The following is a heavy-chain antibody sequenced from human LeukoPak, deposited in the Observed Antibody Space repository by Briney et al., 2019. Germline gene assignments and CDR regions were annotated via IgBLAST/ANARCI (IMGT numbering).Heavy chain of an antibody. V-gene: IGHV3-21*01. J-gene: IGHJ4*02. CDR3: ARAGGSTVSHSDY. CDR2: ISSSTSYI. D-gene: IGHD4-17*01. CDR1: GFTFSSYS. Sequence: GGSLRLSCAASGFTFSSYSMNWIRQAPGKGLEWVSSISSSTSYIYYADSVKGRLTISKDNAKNSLYLQMNSLRAEDTAVYYCARAGGSTVSHSDYWGQGTLVTVSS.